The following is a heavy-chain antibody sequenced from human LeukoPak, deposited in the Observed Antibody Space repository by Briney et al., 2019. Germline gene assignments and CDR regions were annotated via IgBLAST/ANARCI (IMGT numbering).Heavy chain of an antibody. V-gene: IGHV3-23*01. Sequence: GGSQRLSCAASGISIRSSGMSWVRQAPGKGLEWVSGISASDGNTYYADSVQGRFTISRDSSENTLYLQMNSLRAGDTAIYYCTKDEGWEHHYWGQGTLVTVSS. J-gene: IGHJ4*02. CDR2: ISASDGNT. D-gene: IGHD1/OR15-1a*01. CDR1: GISIRSSG. CDR3: TKDEGWEHHY.